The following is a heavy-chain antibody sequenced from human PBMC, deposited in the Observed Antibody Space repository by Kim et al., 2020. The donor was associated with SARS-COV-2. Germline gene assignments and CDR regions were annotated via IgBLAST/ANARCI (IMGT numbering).Heavy chain of an antibody. J-gene: IGHJ4*02. CDR2: NHSGSN. Sequence: NHSGSNNYNPSLKSRVTISVDTAKNQFSLKLSSVTAADTAVYYCARNSKDWGQGTLVTVSS. V-gene: IGHV4-34*01. CDR3: ARNSKD.